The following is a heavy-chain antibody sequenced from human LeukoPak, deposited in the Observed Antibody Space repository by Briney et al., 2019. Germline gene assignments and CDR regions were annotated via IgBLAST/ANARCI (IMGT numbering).Heavy chain of an antibody. CDR3: ARESRSYSSGWYAGQGLEYFQH. CDR1: GYTFTSYG. D-gene: IGHD6-19*01. CDR2: ISAYNGNT. V-gene: IGHV1-18*01. Sequence: ASVKVSCKASGYTFTSYGISWVRQAPGQGLEWMGWISAYNGNTNYAQKLQGRVTMTTDTSTSTAYMELRSLRSDDTAVYYCARESRSYSSGWYAGQGLEYFQHWGQGTLVTVSS. J-gene: IGHJ1*01.